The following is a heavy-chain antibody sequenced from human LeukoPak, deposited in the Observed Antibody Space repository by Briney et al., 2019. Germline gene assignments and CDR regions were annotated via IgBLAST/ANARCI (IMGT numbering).Heavy chain of an antibody. J-gene: IGHJ4*02. D-gene: IGHD3-10*01. V-gene: IGHV3-30*03. CDR2: TSSDLNVK. Sequence: TGGSLRLSCAASGFTFNNYGMHWVRQAPGKGLEWVAVTSSDLNVKLYADSVKGRFTISRDNSRSTLYLQMNSLRPEDTAIYYCAREGYYGSGSPPSLYFDYWGQGTLVTVSS. CDR3: AREGYYGSGSPPSLYFDY. CDR1: GFTFNNYG.